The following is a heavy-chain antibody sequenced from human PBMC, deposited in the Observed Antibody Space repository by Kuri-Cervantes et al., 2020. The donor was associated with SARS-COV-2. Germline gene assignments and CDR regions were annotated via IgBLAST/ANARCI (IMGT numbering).Heavy chain of an antibody. CDR1: GYGFTSYW. CDR3: ARGDIAARGGEYYYYYYGMDV. V-gene: IGHV1-69*13. Sequence: SVKVSCKGSGYGFTSYWISWVRQAPGQGLEWMGGIIPIFGIANYAQKFQGRVTITADESTSTAYMELSSLRSEDTAVYYCARGDIAARGGEYYYYYYGMDVWGQGTTVTVSS. J-gene: IGHJ6*02. D-gene: IGHD6-6*01. CDR2: IIPIFGIA.